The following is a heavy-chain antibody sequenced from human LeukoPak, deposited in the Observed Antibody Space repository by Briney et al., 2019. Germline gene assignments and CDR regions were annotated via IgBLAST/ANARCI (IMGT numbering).Heavy chain of an antibody. J-gene: IGHJ4*02. D-gene: IGHD5-18*01. CDR1: GGSISSSSYY. V-gene: IGHV4-39*01. CDR3: ARQSTSMVTFDY. CDR2: IYSGGT. Sequence: SETLSLTCTGSGGSISSSSYYWGWIRQPPGKGLEWIGSIYSGGTYYNPPLKSRVTISVDTSKNQFSLKLSSVTAADTAVYYCARQSTSMVTFDYWGQGTLVTVSS.